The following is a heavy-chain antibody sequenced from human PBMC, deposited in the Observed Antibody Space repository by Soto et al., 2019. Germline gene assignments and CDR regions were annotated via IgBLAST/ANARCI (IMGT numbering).Heavy chain of an antibody. Sequence: SETLSLTCSVSGASISSTSHYWNWIRQHPGKGLEWIGYIYYSGSTSYSPSLRSRVTISVDTSKNQFSLRLTSVTVADTAVYYCARLRAGLAGTPNWFHPWGQGTLVTVSS. J-gene: IGHJ5*02. CDR3: ARLRAGLAGTPNWFHP. V-gene: IGHV4-31*03. CDR2: IYYSGST. CDR1: GASISSTSHY. D-gene: IGHD6-19*01.